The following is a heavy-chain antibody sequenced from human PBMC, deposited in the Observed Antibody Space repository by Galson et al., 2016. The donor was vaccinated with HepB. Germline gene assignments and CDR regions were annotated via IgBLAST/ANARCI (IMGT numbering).Heavy chain of an antibody. CDR3: ARGWGSSSSNFFDY. Sequence: TLSLTCVVSGASISSGDYYWSWMRQHPEKGLEWIGYIHYSGSTSYNPSLKSRVTISVDTSKNQFSLKLSSMTAADTAVYSCARGWGSSSSNFFDYWGQGTLVTVFS. D-gene: IGHD6-6*01. J-gene: IGHJ4*02. V-gene: IGHV4-31*11. CDR1: GASISSGDYY. CDR2: IHYSGST.